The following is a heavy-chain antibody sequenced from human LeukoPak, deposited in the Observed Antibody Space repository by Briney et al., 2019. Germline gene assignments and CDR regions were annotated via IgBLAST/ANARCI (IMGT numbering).Heavy chain of an antibody. CDR2: ISNSGNTI. CDR1: GFTFGDYY. V-gene: IGHV3-11*01. Sequence: GGSLRLSCAASGFTFGDYYMSWVRQAPGKGLEWVSYISNSGNTIKEADSVKGRFTISRDNAQNSLFLQMKSLRAEDTAVYYCARYRVITNDYFDSWGQGTLVTVSS. CDR3: ARYRVITNDYFDS. D-gene: IGHD3-16*01. J-gene: IGHJ4*02.